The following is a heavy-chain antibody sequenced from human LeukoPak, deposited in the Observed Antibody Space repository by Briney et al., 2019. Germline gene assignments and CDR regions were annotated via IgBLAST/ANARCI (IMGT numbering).Heavy chain of an antibody. J-gene: IGHJ4*02. D-gene: IGHD3-9*01. Sequence: SETLSLTCAVYGGSFSGYYWSWIRQPPGKGLEWIGEINHGGGTNYNPSLKSRVTISVDTSKNQFSLKLSSVTAADTAVYYCARGPGFKLTPYLTGGPCYFDYWGQGTLVTVSS. CDR2: INHGGGT. CDR1: GGSFSGYY. CDR3: ARGPGFKLTPYLTGGPCYFDY. V-gene: IGHV4-34*01.